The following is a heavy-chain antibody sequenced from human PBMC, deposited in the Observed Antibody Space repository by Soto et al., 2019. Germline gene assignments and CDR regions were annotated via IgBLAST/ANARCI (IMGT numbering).Heavy chain of an antibody. CDR1: GFTFSNAW. V-gene: IGHV3-15*01. Sequence: GGSLRLSCAASGFTFSNAWMSWVRQAPGKGLEWVGRIKSKTDGGTTDYAAPVKGRFTISRDDSKNTLYLQMNSLKTEDTAVYYCTTPGELERPRIRYYYYYMDVWGKGTTVTVSS. D-gene: IGHD1-1*01. J-gene: IGHJ6*03. CDR2: IKSKTDGGTT. CDR3: TTPGELERPRIRYYYYYMDV.